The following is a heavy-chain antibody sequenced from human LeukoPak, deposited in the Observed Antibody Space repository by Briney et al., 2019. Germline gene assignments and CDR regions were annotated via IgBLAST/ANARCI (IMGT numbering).Heavy chain of an antibody. J-gene: IGHJ5*02. CDR3: TSSSASNWFDP. CDR1: GFTFSSYG. CDR2: ISYDGSNK. Sequence: GGSLRLSCAASGFTFSSYGMHWVRQAPGKGLEWGAVISYDGSNKYYADSAKGRFTISRDNSKNTLYLQMNSLRAEDTAVYYCTSSSASNWFDPWGQGTLVTVTS. D-gene: IGHD6-25*01. V-gene: IGHV3-30*03.